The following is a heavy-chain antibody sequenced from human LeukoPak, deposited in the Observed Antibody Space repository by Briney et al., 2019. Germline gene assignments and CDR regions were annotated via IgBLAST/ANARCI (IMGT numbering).Heavy chain of an antibody. J-gene: IGHJ4*02. V-gene: IGHV1-2*02. CDR3: ASLAVLRYFDWLPEANY. D-gene: IGHD3-9*01. CDR1: GYTFTGYY. CDR2: INPNSGGT. Sequence: APVKVSCKASGYTFTGYYMHWVRQAPGQGLEWMGWINPNSGGTNYAQKFQGRVTMTRDTSISTAYMELSRLRSDDTAVYYCASLAVLRYFDWLPEANYWGQGTLVTVSS.